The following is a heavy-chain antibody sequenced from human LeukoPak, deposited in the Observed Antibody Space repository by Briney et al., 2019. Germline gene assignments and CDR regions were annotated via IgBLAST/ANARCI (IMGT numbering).Heavy chain of an antibody. CDR3: ARRAQYSSGWGYFDY. CDR2: ISPHGHST. J-gene: IGHJ4*02. V-gene: IGHV3-64*01. Sequence: GGSLRLSCAASGFTFSRYSMHWVRQAPGKGLEFVSAISPHGHSTYYGNSVKGRFTISRDNSKNTLFLQMGSLRPEDMAVYYCARRAQYSSGWGYFDYWGQGTLVTVSS. D-gene: IGHD6-19*01. CDR1: GFTFSRYS.